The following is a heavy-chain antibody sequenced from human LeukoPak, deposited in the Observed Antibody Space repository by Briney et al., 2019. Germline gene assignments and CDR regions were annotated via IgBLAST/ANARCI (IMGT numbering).Heavy chain of an antibody. V-gene: IGHV3-21*04. CDR1: GFTFSSYS. Sequence: PGGSLRLSCAASGFTFSSYSMNWVRQALGKGLEWVSSISSSSSYIYYADSVKGRFTISRDNSKNTLYLQMNSLRGEDTAVYYCAKWQISVAGIFDYWGQGTLVTVSS. CDR2: ISSSSSYI. CDR3: AKWQISVAGIFDY. D-gene: IGHD6-19*01. J-gene: IGHJ4*02.